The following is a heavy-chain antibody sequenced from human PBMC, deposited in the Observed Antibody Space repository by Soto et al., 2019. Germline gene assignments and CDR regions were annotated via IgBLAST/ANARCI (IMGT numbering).Heavy chain of an antibody. Sequence: ASVKVSCKASGYTFTSNYIDCVRQAPGQGLEWMGIINPTDGSTRYAQKFQGRLTMTRDTSTSTVYMELRSLRSEDTAVYYCVRETSLTTDWFDPWGQGTLVTVSS. V-gene: IGHV1-46*01. CDR3: VRETSLTTDWFDP. D-gene: IGHD4-4*01. J-gene: IGHJ5*02. CDR2: INPTDGST. CDR1: GYTFTSNY.